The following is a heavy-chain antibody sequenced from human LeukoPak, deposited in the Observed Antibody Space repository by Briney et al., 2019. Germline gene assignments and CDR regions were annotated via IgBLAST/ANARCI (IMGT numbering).Heavy chain of an antibody. CDR2: ISGSGGST. CDR3: AKSAALYYYGSGSYYGDFDY. V-gene: IGHV3-23*01. CDR1: GFTFSSYG. D-gene: IGHD3-10*01. Sequence: GGSLRLSCAASGFTFSSYGMSWVRQAPGKGLEWVSAISGSGGSTYYADSVKGRFTISRDNSKNTLYLQMNSLRAEDTAVYYCAKSAALYYYGSGSYYGDFDYWGQGTLVTVSS. J-gene: IGHJ4*02.